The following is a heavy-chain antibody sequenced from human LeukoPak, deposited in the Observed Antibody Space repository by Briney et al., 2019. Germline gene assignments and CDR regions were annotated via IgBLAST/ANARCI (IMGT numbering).Heavy chain of an antibody. CDR1: GGTFSSYA. CDR3: AGTKLERLSHYYYYGMDV. J-gene: IGHJ6*02. V-gene: IGHV1-69*13. D-gene: IGHD1-1*01. CDR2: IFPIFGTA. Sequence: GASVKVSCKASGGTFSSYAISWVRQAPGQRLEWMGEIFPIFGTANYAQKFQGRVTITADESTSTAYMELSSLRSEDTAVYYCAGTKLERLSHYYYYGMDVWGQGTTVTVSS.